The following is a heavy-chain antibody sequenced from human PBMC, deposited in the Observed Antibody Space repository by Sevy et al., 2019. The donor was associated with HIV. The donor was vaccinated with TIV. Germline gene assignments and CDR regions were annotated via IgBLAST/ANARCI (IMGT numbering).Heavy chain of an antibody. D-gene: IGHD3-10*01. CDR1: GFAPSTYG. CDR3: ARVVGYVSGNYYKYYYDLDV. V-gene: IGHV3-33*01. CDR2: IGYDGSNK. Sequence: GGSLRLSCAASGFAPSTYGMHWVRQAPGKGLEWVAVIGYDGSNKYYADSVKGRFSISRDNSRNTLFLQMNSLRVEDTAVYYCARVVGYVSGNYYKYYYDLDVWGQGTAVTVSS. J-gene: IGHJ6*02.